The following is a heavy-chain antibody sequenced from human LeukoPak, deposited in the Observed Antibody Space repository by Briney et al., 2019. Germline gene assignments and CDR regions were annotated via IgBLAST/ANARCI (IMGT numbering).Heavy chain of an antibody. J-gene: IGHJ5*02. D-gene: IGHD3-10*01. CDR1: GFTFSDYY. CDR3: AKIPRGS. CDR2: ISSGGST. V-gene: IGHV3-23*01. Sequence: GGSLRLSCAASGFTFSDYYMSWIRQSPGKGLEWVSYISSGGSTYYADSVKGRFTISRDNSKNTLYLQMNSLRAEDTAVYYCAKIPRGSWGQGTLVTVSS.